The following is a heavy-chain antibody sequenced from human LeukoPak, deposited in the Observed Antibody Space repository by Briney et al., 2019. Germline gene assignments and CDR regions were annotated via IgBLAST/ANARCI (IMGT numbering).Heavy chain of an antibody. V-gene: IGHV4-4*07. CDR1: GGSVSSSF. CDR3: ASVLAGGYANY. D-gene: IGHD3-3*02. Sequence: PSETLSLTCTVSGGSVSSSFWTWIRQPAGKGLEWIGRIYTSGTSNYNPSLKSRVTMSVDTSKNQLSLKLSSVTAADTAVYYCASVLAGGYANYWGQGTLVTVSS. CDR2: IYTSGTS. J-gene: IGHJ4*02.